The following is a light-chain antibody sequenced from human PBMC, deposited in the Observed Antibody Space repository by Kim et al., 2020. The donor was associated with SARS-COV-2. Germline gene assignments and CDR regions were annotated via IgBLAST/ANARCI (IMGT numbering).Light chain of an antibody. V-gene: IGKV1-39*01. Sequence: DIQMTQSPSSLSASVGDRVTITCRASQSISSYLDWYQQKPGKAPKLLIYAASSLQSGVPSRFSGSGSGTDFTLTISSLQPDDFATYYCQQYYSNPSTFGHGTRVDIK. CDR2: AAS. CDR3: QQYYSNPST. J-gene: IGKJ3*01. CDR1: QSISSY.